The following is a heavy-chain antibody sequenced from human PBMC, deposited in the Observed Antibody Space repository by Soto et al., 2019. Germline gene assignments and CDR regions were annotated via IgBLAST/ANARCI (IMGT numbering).Heavy chain of an antibody. CDR1: GYMFSNYG. CDR2: ISAYNGNT. CDR3: ARVVPGQLPRYYYYYYMVV. D-gene: IGHD2-2*01. J-gene: IGHJ6*03. Sequence: QALLVQSGAEVKKPGASVKVSCKASGYMFSNYGISWVRQAPGQGLEWMGWISAYNGNTHYEQKFEDRVTMTADTSTSTAYMEVRSLKSDDTAVYFWARVVPGQLPRYYYYYYMVVWGEGTTVTVSS. V-gene: IGHV1-18*01.